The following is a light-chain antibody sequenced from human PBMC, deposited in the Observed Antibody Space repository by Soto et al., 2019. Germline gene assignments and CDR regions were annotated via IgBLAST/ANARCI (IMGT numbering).Light chain of an antibody. Sequence: QSALTQPRSVSGSPGQSVTISCTGTSSDVGGYNYVSWYQQRPGKAPKRLIYDVNKRPSGVPDRFSGSKSGNTASLTISGLQAEDDADYYCCSDADTLYVFGTGTKVTVL. CDR3: CSDADTLYV. CDR2: DVN. J-gene: IGLJ1*01. CDR1: SSDVGGYNY. V-gene: IGLV2-11*01.